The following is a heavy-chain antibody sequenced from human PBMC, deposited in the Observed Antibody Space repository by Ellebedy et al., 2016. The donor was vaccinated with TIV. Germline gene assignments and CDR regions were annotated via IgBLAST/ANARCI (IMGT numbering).Heavy chain of an antibody. CDR1: GLTVTNAW. Sequence: AGSLRLSXAASGLTVTNAWMTWVRQAPGKGLEWLGQVNSKDAGGTAAYAAPVRGRFTISRDESTNTVFLDMYSLKVEDTAMYYCATGWAFDFWGQGTMVTVSS. J-gene: IGHJ3*01. V-gene: IGHV3-15*01. CDR3: ATGWAFDF. CDR2: VNSKDAGGTA.